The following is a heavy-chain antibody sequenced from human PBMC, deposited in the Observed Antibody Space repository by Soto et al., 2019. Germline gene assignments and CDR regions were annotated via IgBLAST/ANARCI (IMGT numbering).Heavy chain of an antibody. J-gene: IGHJ4*02. Sequence: QVQLVESGGGVVQPGRSLRLSCAVSGFTFSTYGMHWVRQTPGKGLEWVARISHDGNTQNYADSVQGRFTISRDNAKNMLFLQMDGLRAEDTALFYCAKDTYYYSTGWNYVFDHWGQGTLVTVSS. CDR3: AKDTYYYSTGWNYVFDH. CDR2: ISHDGNTQ. D-gene: IGHD3-22*01. CDR1: GFTFSTYG. V-gene: IGHV3-30*18.